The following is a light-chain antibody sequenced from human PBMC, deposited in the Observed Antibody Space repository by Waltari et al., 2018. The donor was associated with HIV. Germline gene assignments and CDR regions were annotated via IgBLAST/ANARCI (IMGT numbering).Light chain of an antibody. V-gene: IGLV1-47*01. CDR2: RNN. J-gene: IGLJ3*02. Sequence: QSVLTQPPSASGTPGRRVTISCSGSSSNIGSNSVYWYQQLPGTAPKLLIYRNNQRPSGVPDRFSGSKSGTSASLAISGLRSEDEADYYCTAWDDSLSVWVFGGGTKLTVL. CDR1: SSNIGSNS. CDR3: TAWDDSLSVWV.